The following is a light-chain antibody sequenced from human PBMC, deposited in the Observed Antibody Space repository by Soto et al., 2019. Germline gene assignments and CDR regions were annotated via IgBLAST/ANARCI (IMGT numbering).Light chain of an antibody. J-gene: IGKJ3*01. Sequence: QVTQSPASLSASVGDRVTITCRPSQGISNSLAWYQQKPGKVPKLLIHAASTLQSGVPSRFSGSGFGTDFTLTISSLQPEDVATYYCQKYDSVPTFRPGTKWIS. V-gene: IGKV1-27*01. CDR3: QKYDSVPT. CDR2: AAS. CDR1: QGISNS.